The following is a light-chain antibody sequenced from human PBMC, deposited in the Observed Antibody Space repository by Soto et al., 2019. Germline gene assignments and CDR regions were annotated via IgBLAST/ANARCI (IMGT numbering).Light chain of an antibody. V-gene: IGKV3-20*01. J-gene: IGKJ1*01. CDR2: GAS. CDR3: QQFGRSPPSLT. Sequence: ETVLTQSPGTLSLSPGDRATLSCRASQSVSSNYLAWYQQKPGQAPRLLMYGASTRATGIPDRFSGSGSGTDFTLTISIREPEDFAVYYCQQFGRSPPSLTFGQGTKVEIK. CDR1: QSVSSNY.